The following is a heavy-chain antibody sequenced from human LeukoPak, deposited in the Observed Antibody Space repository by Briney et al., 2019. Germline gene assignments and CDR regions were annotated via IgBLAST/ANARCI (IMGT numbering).Heavy chain of an antibody. Sequence: GGSLRLSCAASGFTFSSYWMSWVRQAPGKGLEWVANIKQDGSEKYYVDSVKGRFTISRDNAKNSLYLQMNSLRAEDTAVYYCARESFADTATIFSDYYYYGMDVWGQGTTVTVSS. CDR2: IKQDGSEK. CDR1: GFTFSSYW. V-gene: IGHV3-7*01. CDR3: ARESFADTATIFSDYYYYGMDV. D-gene: IGHD5-18*01. J-gene: IGHJ6*02.